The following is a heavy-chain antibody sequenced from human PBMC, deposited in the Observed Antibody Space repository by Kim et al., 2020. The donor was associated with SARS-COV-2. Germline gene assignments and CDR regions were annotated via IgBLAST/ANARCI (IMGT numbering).Heavy chain of an antibody. D-gene: IGHD3-16*01. V-gene: IGHV1-69*13. CDR2: IIPIFGTA. J-gene: IGHJ4*02. Sequence: SVKVSCKASGGTFSSYAISWVRQAPGQGLEWMGGIIPIFGTANYAQKFQGRVTITADESTSTAYMELSSLRSEDTAVYYCAAKDYDYVWAWYYFDYWGQGTLVTVSS. CDR3: AAKDYDYVWAWYYFDY. CDR1: GGTFSSYA.